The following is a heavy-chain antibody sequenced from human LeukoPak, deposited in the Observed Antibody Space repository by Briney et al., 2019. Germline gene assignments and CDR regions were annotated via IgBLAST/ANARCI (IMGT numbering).Heavy chain of an antibody. CDR3: ARMTEYSSFIGNAFDI. CDR2: ISAYNGNT. D-gene: IGHD6-6*01. Sequence: ASVKVSCKASGYTFTSYGISWVRQAPGQGLEWMGWISAYNGNTNYAQKLQGRVTMTTDTSTSTAYMELRSLRSDDTAVYYCARMTEYSSFIGNAFDIWGQGTMVTVSS. CDR1: GYTFTSYG. V-gene: IGHV1-18*01. J-gene: IGHJ3*02.